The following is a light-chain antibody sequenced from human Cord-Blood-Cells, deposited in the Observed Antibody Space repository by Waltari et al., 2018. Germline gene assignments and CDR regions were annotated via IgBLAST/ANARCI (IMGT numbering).Light chain of an antibody. J-gene: IGLJ1*01. V-gene: IGLV2-14*01. Sequence: QSALTQPASVSGSPGQSIPISCPGTSSDVGGYNYVPWYQQHPGKAPKLMIYEVSNRPSGVSNRFSGSKSGNTASLTISGLQAEDEADYYCSSYTSSSTLVFGTGTKVTVL. CDR2: EVS. CDR1: SSDVGGYNY. CDR3: SSYTSSSTLV.